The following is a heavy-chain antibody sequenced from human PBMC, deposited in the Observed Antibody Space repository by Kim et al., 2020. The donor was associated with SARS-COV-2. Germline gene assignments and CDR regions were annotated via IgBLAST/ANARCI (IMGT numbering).Heavy chain of an antibody. D-gene: IGHD1-26*01. CDR1: GFTFSSYS. Sequence: GGSLRLSCAASGFTFSSYSMNWVRQAPGKGLEWVSSISSSSSYIYYADSVKGRFTISRDNAKNSLYLQMNSLRAEDTAVYYCARVSDEGIVGANFQHWGQGTLVTVSS. J-gene: IGHJ1*01. CDR2: ISSSSSYI. CDR3: ARVSDEGIVGANFQH. V-gene: IGHV3-21*01.